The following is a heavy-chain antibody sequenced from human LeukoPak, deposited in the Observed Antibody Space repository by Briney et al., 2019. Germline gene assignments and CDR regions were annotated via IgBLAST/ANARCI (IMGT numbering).Heavy chain of an antibody. CDR3: AKRWDSTWSYFDL. Sequence: GGSLRLSCVASGFTFTRSAMHWVRQAPGKGLEWVAFIQYDGDNKYYADPVKGRFTISRDDSQNTLYLQMNSLTVEDTAVYYCAKRWDSTWSYFDLWGQGTLVTVSS. J-gene: IGHJ4*02. V-gene: IGHV3-30*02. CDR1: GFTFTRSA. CDR2: IQYDGDNK. D-gene: IGHD1-26*01.